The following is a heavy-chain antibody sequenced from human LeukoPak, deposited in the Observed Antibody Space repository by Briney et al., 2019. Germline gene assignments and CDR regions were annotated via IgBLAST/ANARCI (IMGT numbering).Heavy chain of an antibody. CDR3: AKDRYPYVPAGGYYFDY. Sequence: GGSLRLSCAASGFTVSSNYMSWVRQAPGKGLEWVSVIYSGGSTYYADSVKGRFTISRDNSKNTLYLQMNSLRAEDTAVYYCAKDRYPYVPAGGYYFDYWGQGTLVTVSS. CDR2: IYSGGST. V-gene: IGHV3-53*05. CDR1: GFTVSSNY. J-gene: IGHJ4*02. D-gene: IGHD2-2*01.